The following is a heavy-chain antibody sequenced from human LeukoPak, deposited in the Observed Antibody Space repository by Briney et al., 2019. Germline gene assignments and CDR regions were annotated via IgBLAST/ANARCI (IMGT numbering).Heavy chain of an antibody. CDR1: GFTFSNHN. CDR2: ISGSGTFI. V-gene: IGHV3-21*01. CDR3: ASAGSGSYLPDY. J-gene: IGHJ4*02. Sequence: GGSLRLSCAASGFTFSNHNMNWVRQAPGKGLEWVSSISGSGTFIYYADSVKGRFTISTDNAKNSLYLQMNSLRAEDTAVYYCASAGSGSYLPDYWGQGTLVIVSS. D-gene: IGHD3-10*01.